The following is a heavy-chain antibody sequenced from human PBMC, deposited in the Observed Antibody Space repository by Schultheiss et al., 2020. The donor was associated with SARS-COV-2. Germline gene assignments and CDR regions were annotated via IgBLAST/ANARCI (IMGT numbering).Heavy chain of an antibody. J-gene: IGHJ5*02. V-gene: IGHV4-59*01. D-gene: IGHD6-13*01. Sequence: SETLSLTCTVSGGSISSYYWSWIRQPPGKGLEWIGYIYYSGSTNYNPSLKSRVTISVDTSKNQFSLKLSSVTAADTAVYYCARVQAYSSSWYVPHWFDPWGQGTLVTVSS. CDR3: ARVQAYSSSWYVPHWFDP. CDR1: GGSISSYY. CDR2: IYYSGST.